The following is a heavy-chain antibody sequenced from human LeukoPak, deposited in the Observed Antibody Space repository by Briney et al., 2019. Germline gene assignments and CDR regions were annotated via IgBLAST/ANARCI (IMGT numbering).Heavy chain of an antibody. CDR2: ISYDGSNK. CDR3: AKAGLWRSTSRQGDWFDS. J-gene: IGHJ5*01. CDR1: GFTFSSYG. Sequence: PGRSLRLSCAASGFTFSSYGMHWVRQAPGKGLEWVAVISYDGSNKYYADSVKGRFTISRDNSKNTLYLQMNSLRAEDTAVYYCAKAGLWRSTSRQGDWFDSWGQGTLVTVSS. D-gene: IGHD2-2*01. V-gene: IGHV3-30*18.